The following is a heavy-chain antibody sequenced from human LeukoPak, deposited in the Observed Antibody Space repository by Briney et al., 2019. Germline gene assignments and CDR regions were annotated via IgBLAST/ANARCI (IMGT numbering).Heavy chain of an antibody. J-gene: IGHJ6*02. D-gene: IGHD6-13*01. CDR3: VRSSSLGGMDV. CDR2: IYYSGST. CDR1: GGSISSYY. Sequence: PSETLSLTCTVSGGSISSYYWSWIRQPPGKGLEWIGYIYYSGSTYYNPSLKSRVTISVDTSKNQFSLKLSSVTAADTAVYYCVRSSSLGGMDVWGQGTTVTVSS. V-gene: IGHV4-59*12.